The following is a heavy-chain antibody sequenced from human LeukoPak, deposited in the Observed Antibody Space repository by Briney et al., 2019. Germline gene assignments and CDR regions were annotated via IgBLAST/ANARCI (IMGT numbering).Heavy chain of an antibody. V-gene: IGHV3-7*03. Sequence: PGGSLRLSCAASGFTFSTYWMSWVRQAPRKGLEWVANIKQDGSEKYYVDSVKGRFTISRDNAKNSLFLQMNSLRAEDTAMYYCARDGGWWRFDFWGQGALVTVSS. CDR2: IKQDGSEK. J-gene: IGHJ4*02. CDR3: ARDGGWWRFDF. CDR1: GFTFSTYW. D-gene: IGHD2-8*02.